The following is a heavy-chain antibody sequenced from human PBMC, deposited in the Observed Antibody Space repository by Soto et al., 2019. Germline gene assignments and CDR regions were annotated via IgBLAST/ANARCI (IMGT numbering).Heavy chain of an antibody. Sequence: PGGSLRLSCAASGFTVSNNYMAWVRQAPGKGLEWVSVIWSDGTTYYADSVKGRFTISRDNSKNTLYLQMNSLRAEDTAVYYCAKDRTMFRGVPEADVWGQGTTVTVSS. V-gene: IGHV3-53*05. CDR3: AKDRTMFRGVPEADV. D-gene: IGHD3-10*01. J-gene: IGHJ6*02. CDR1: GFTVSNNY. CDR2: IWSDGTT.